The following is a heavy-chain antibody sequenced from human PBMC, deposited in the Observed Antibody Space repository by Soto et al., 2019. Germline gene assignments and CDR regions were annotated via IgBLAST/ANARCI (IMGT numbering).Heavy chain of an antibody. CDR1: GGSIRGADYY. J-gene: IGHJ4*02. Sequence: PSETLSLTCTVSGGSIRGADYYWSWIRQPPGKGLKWIGYIFHSGSTSYNPSLKSRITISLDSSKNQFSLNLRSVTAADTAVYYCARGRGYYYDSSGYVDYWGQGTLVTVSS. V-gene: IGHV4-30-4*01. D-gene: IGHD3-22*01. CDR3: ARGRGYYYDSSGYVDY. CDR2: IFHSGST.